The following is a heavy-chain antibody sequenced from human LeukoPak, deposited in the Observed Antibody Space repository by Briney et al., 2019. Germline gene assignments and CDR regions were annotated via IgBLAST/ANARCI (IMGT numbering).Heavy chain of an antibody. CDR3: ATLGSHFDY. Sequence: QPGGSLRLSCAASGFTFSSYAMHWARQAPGKGLEWVAVISYDGSNKYYADSVKGRFTISRDNSKNTLYLQMNSLRAEDTAVYYCATLGSHFDYWGQGTLVTVSS. J-gene: IGHJ4*02. V-gene: IGHV3-30*04. D-gene: IGHD3-10*01. CDR2: ISYDGSNK. CDR1: GFTFSSYA.